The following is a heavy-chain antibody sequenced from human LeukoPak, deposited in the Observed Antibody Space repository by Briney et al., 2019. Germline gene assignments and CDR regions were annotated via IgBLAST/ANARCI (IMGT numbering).Heavy chain of an antibody. J-gene: IGHJ4*02. Sequence: SQTLSLTCTVSGDSISSGDYYWSWIRQPPGKGLEWIGYIYSSGSTYYNPSLMSRVIISVDTSKNQFSLKLSSVTAADTAVYYCARAYGYSTGWYLSDWGQGTLVTVSS. D-gene: IGHD6-19*01. CDR3: ARAYGYSTGWYLSD. V-gene: IGHV4-30-4*01. CDR1: GDSISSGDYY. CDR2: IYSSGST.